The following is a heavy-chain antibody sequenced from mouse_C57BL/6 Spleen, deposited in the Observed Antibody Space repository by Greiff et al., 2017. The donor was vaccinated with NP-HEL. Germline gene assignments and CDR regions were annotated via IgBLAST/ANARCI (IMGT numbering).Heavy chain of an antibody. CDR2: IDPSDRYT. CDR1: GYTFTSYW. CDR3: ARWDGYYFDY. Sequence: QVQLQQPGAELVKPGASVKLSCKASGYTFTSYWMQWVKQRPGQGLEWIGAIDPSDRYTNYNQKFKGKATLTVDTSSSTAYMQLSSLTSEDSAVYYCARWDGYYFDYWGQGTTLTVAS. J-gene: IGHJ2*01. V-gene: IGHV1-50*01. D-gene: IGHD2-3*01.